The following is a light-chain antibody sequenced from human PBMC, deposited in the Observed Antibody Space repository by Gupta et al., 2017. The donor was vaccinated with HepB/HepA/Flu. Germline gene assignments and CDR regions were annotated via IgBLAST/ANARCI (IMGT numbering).Light chain of an antibody. CDR1: KLGDKY. CDR3: QAWDSSVV. Sequence: SYELTQPPSVSVSPGQTASITCSGDKLGDKYACWYQQKPGQSPVLGIYQDSKRPSGIPERFSGSNSGTTATLTISGTQAMDESDYSCQAWDSSVVFGGGTKLTVL. J-gene: IGLJ2*01. CDR2: QDS. V-gene: IGLV3-1*01.